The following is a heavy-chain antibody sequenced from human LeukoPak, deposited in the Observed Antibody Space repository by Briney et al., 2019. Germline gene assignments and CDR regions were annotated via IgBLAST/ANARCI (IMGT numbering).Heavy chain of an antibody. J-gene: IGHJ4*02. Sequence: ASVTVSCTASGYTFTNYGISWVRQAPGQGLEWMGWISAYNGNTNYAQKLQGRVTMTTDTSTSTAYMELRSLRSDDTAVHYCARVSQYCTGTSCHDYWGQGTQVTVSS. D-gene: IGHD2-2*01. CDR1: GYTFTNYG. CDR3: ARVSQYCTGTSCHDY. V-gene: IGHV1-18*01. CDR2: ISAYNGNT.